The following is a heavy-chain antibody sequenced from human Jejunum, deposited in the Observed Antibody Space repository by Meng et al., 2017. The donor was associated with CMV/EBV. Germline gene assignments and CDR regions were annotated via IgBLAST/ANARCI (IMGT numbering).Heavy chain of an antibody. CDR2: MNGDGSSI. CDR1: GFTFSTYW. CDR3: ARSPGGYFDS. J-gene: IGHJ4*02. Sequence: EVQLVESGGGLVQPGVYLGLYCAASGFTFSTYWMHWVRQTPGKGLEWVSRMNGDGSSISYRDSVKGRFTISRDNAKNTLFLQMISLRDEDTAVYYCARSPGGYFDSWGQGTLVNVSS. V-gene: IGHV3-74*01.